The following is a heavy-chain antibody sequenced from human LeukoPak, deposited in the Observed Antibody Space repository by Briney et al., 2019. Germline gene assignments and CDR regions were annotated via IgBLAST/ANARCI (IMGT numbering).Heavy chain of an antibody. J-gene: IGHJ4*02. CDR2: FDPEDGET. CDR1: GYTLTELS. Sequence: GASVKVSCKVSGYTLTELSMHWVRQAPGKGLEWMGGFDPEDGETIYAQKFQGRVTVTEDTSTDTAYMELSSLRSADTAVYYCATDINYGSGSYYNYWGQGTLVTVSS. CDR3: ATDINYGSGSYYNY. D-gene: IGHD3-10*01. V-gene: IGHV1-24*01.